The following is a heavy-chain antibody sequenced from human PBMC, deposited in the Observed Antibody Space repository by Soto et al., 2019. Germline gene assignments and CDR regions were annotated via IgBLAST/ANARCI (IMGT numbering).Heavy chain of an antibody. V-gene: IGHV2-5*02. J-gene: IGHJ3*02. D-gene: IGHD6-13*01. CDR1: GFSLSTSGVG. CDR2: IYWDDTK. CDR3: AHRLGITSAGGWYALDI. Sequence: QITLKESGPTLVKPTQTLTLTCTFSGFSLSTSGVGVGWVRQPPGEAPEWLAIIYWDDTKRYSPSLKSRLTITSDTSKNLVVLSITNMDPVDTATYYCAHRLGITSAGGWYALDIWGQGTMVTVSS.